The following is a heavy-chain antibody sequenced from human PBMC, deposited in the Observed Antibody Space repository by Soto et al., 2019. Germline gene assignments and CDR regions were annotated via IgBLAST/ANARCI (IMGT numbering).Heavy chain of an antibody. Sequence: GGSLRLSCAASGFTFSSYAMSWVRQAPGKGLEWVSAISGSGGSTYYADSVKGRFTISRDNSKNTLYLQMNSLRAEDTAVYYCAKDRDIVVVVAARVGAFDIWGQGTMVTVS. CDR1: GFTFSSYA. V-gene: IGHV3-23*01. D-gene: IGHD2-15*01. CDR2: ISGSGGST. CDR3: AKDRDIVVVVAARVGAFDI. J-gene: IGHJ3*02.